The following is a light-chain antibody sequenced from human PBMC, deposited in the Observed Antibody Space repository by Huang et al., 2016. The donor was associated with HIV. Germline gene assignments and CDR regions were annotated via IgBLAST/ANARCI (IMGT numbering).Light chain of an antibody. V-gene: IGKV1D-12*01. Sequence: IQMTQSPSSVSASLGDRVTITCRASVNINTWLAWYQQKPGKAPKLLISAASSLELGVPSRFSGSGSGTDFTLTISSLQPEDFASYFCQHGNTFVTLTFGRGTKVEIK. CDR3: QHGNTFVTLT. CDR2: AAS. J-gene: IGKJ4*01. CDR1: VNINTW.